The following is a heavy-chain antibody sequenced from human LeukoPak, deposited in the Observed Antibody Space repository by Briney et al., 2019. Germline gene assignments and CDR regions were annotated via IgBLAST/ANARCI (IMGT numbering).Heavy chain of an antibody. V-gene: IGHV1-46*01. D-gene: IGHD5-24*01. CDR1: GYTFTSYY. CDR2: INPSGGST. CDR3: ARSGEMAAVPDY. J-gene: IGHJ4*02. Sequence: ASVRVSCKASGYTFTSYYMHWVRQAPGQGLEWMGIINPSGGSTSYAQKFQGRVTMTRDTSTSTVYMELSSLRSEDTAVYYCARSGEMAAVPDYWGQGTLVTVSS.